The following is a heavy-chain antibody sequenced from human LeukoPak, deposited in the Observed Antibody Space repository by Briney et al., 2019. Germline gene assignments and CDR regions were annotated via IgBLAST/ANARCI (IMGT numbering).Heavy chain of an antibody. CDR1: GFTFSSYS. Sequence: GGSLRLPCAASGFTFSSYSMNWVRQAPGKGLEWVSSISSSSSYIYYADSVKGRFTISRDNAKNSLYLQMNSLRAEDTAVYYCARDQGYYDSSGYEYFQHWGQGTLVTVSS. D-gene: IGHD3-22*01. V-gene: IGHV3-21*01. CDR3: ARDQGYYDSSGYEYFQH. CDR2: ISSSSSYI. J-gene: IGHJ1*01.